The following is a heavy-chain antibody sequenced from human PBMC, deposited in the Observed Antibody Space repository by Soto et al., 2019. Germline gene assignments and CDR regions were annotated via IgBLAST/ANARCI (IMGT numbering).Heavy chain of an antibody. CDR2: IIPMVRMA. V-gene: IGHV1-69*02. D-gene: IGHD3-10*01. J-gene: IGHJ4*02. Sequence: QVQLVQSGAELKKPGSSVKVSCTASGDTFSFYTMNWVRQAPGQGPEWMGRIIPMVRMANYAQKFQGRVTTXXEXATRTSSMELSSWRSEATAVYYCAINYGSGSAPFDCWGQGSLVTVSS. CDR3: AINYGSGSAPFDC. CDR1: GDTFSFYT.